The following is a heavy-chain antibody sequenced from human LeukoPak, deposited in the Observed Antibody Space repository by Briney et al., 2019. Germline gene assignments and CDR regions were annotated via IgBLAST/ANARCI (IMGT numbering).Heavy chain of an antibody. CDR3: ARGYSGSYRLDY. CDR2: INSDGSST. D-gene: IGHD1-26*01. V-gene: IGHV3-74*01. Sequence: GGSLRLSRAASGCTFSSYWMHWVRQAPGKGLVWVSRINSDGSSTSYADSVKGRFTISRDNAKNTLYLQMNSLRAADTAVYYCARGYSGSYRLDYWGQGTMVTVSS. CDR1: GCTFSSYW. J-gene: IGHJ4*02.